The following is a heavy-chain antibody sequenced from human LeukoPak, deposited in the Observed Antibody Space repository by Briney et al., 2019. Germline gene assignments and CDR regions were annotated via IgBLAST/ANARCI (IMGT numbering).Heavy chain of an antibody. Sequence: SATLSLTCTVSGGSISSYYWSWIRQPAGKGLEWIGRIYTSGSTNYNPSLKSRVTMSVDTSKNQFSLKLSSVTAADTAVYYCARGLYCSSTSCYTSDSFDIWGQGTMVTVSS. D-gene: IGHD2-2*02. J-gene: IGHJ3*02. V-gene: IGHV4-4*07. CDR2: IYTSGST. CDR3: ARGLYCSSTSCYTSDSFDI. CDR1: GGSISSYY.